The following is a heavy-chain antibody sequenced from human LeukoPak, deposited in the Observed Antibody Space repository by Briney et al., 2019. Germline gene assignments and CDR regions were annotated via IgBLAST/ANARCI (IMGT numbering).Heavy chain of an antibody. CDR2: IYHSGSS. J-gene: IGHJ3*02. V-gene: IGHV4-4*02. CDR1: GVSISSNNW. D-gene: IGHD4-17*01. Sequence: SGTLSLTCAVSGVSISSNNWWNWVRPPPGKGLEWIGEIYHSGSSNYNPSLKSRVTISVDTSKNQFSLKLSSVTAADTAVYYCARTHDYGDYVDAFDIWGQGTMVTVSS. CDR3: ARTHDYGDYVDAFDI.